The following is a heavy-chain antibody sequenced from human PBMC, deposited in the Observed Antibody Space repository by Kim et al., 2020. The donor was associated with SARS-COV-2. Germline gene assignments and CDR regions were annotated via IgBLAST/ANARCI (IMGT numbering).Heavy chain of an antibody. Sequence: ASVKVSCKASGYTFTELSMHWVRQAPGQGLEWMGGFDPEDGETNYAQKFQGRVTMTEDTSTDTAYMELSSLRSEDTAVYYCATGSDILTCYAAPVGNWGQGPRDTLPS. D-gene: IGHD3-9*01. CDR2: FDPEDGET. J-gene: IGHJ1*01. CDR3: ATGSDILTCYAAPVGN. V-gene: IGHV1-24*01. CDR1: GYTFTELS.